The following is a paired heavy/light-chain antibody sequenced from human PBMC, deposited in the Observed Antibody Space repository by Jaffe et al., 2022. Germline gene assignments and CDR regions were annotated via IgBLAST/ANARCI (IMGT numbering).Heavy chain of an antibody. V-gene: IGHV3-53*02. CDR3: ARGRYYDFWSGYYTHFDY. D-gene: IGHD3-3*01. J-gene: IGHJ4*02. CDR1: GFTVSSNY. Sequence: EVQLVETGGGLIQPGGSLRLSCAASGFTVSSNYMSWVRQAPGKGLEWVSVIYSGGSTYYADSVKGRFTISRDNSKNTLYLQMNSLRAEDTAVYYCARGRYYDFWSGYYTHFDYWGQGTLVTVSS. CDR2: IYSGGST.
Light chain of an antibody. CDR3: QQFNSYLPSIT. CDR2: DAS. J-gene: IGKJ5*01. Sequence: AIQLTQSPSSLSASVGDRVTITCRASQGISSALAWYQQKPGKAPKLLIYDASSLESGVPSRFSGSGSGTDFTLTISSLQPEDFATYYCQQFNSYLPSITFGQGTRLEIK. V-gene: IGKV1-13*02. CDR1: QGISSA.